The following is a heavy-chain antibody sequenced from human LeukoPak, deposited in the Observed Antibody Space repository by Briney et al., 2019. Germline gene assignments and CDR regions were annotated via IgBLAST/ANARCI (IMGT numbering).Heavy chain of an antibody. V-gene: IGHV3-23*01. CDR1: GFTFSSYA. J-gene: IGHJ4*02. D-gene: IGHD3-10*01. Sequence: GGSLRLSCAASGFTFSSYAMSWVRQAPGKGLEWVSAISGSGGSTYYADSVKGRFTISRDNSKNTLYLQMNSLRAEDTAVYYCAKAGTDYYGSGIIHLDYWGQGTLVTVSS. CDR3: AKAGTDYYGSGIIHLDY. CDR2: ISGSGGST.